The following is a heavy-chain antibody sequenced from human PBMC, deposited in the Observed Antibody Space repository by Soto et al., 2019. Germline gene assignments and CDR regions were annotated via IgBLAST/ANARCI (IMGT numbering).Heavy chain of an antibody. CDR3: ARESRSELGTVEY. Sequence: QVRLQESGPGLVKTSETLSLTCTVSGASISNYYWSWIRQPAGKGLECLGRSYASGTTTYNPSLRSRVTMSVDTSKNQFSLNLNSVTAADTAVYYCARESRSELGTVEYWGQGTLVTVSS. D-gene: IGHD1-1*01. V-gene: IGHV4-4*07. CDR2: SYASGTT. CDR1: GASISNYY. J-gene: IGHJ4*02.